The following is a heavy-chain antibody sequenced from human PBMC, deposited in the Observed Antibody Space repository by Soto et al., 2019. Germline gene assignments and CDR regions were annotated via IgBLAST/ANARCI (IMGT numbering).Heavy chain of an antibody. D-gene: IGHD3-16*01. V-gene: IGHV3-74*01. J-gene: IGHJ4*02. CDR3: TTVGATGQGIYRFAD. Sequence: EVQLVESGGGLVQPGGSLRLSCAASGFTFTSYWMHWVRQAPGKGLVWVSRIKSDGTTTTYADSVKGRFTISRDNAKNTVFLQMNSLGDEDTAVYYCTTVGATGQGIYRFADWGKGTRVTVSS. CDR2: IKSDGTTT. CDR1: GFTFTSYW.